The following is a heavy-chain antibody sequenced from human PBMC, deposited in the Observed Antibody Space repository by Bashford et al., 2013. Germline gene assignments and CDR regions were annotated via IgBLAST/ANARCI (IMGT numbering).Heavy chain of an antibody. CDR3: ARDPSDSRGHYYTHVFDI. CDR1: GDSVTSSVW. J-gene: IGHJ3*02. D-gene: IGHD3-22*01. Sequence: SETLSLTCTVSGDSVTSSVWLNWVRQFPGQGLEWIGEIYHSGSTNYNPSLRSRATISLDKSKNQFSLKLTSVTAADTAVYYCARDPSDSRGHYYTHVFDIWGQGTMVTVSS. V-gene: IGHV4-4*02. CDR2: IYHSGST.